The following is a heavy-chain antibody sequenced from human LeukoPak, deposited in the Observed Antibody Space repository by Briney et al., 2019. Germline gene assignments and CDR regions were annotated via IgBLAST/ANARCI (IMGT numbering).Heavy chain of an antibody. Sequence: GASVKVSCKASGYTFTSYDINWVRQATGQGLEWMGWMNPNSGNTGYAQKFQGRVTMTRNTSISTAYMELSSLRSEDTAVYYCARGAAIGGQLVSNAFDIWGQGTMVTVSS. V-gene: IGHV1-8*01. CDR1: GYTFTSYD. CDR2: MNPNSGNT. D-gene: IGHD6-13*01. J-gene: IGHJ3*02. CDR3: ARGAAIGGQLVSNAFDI.